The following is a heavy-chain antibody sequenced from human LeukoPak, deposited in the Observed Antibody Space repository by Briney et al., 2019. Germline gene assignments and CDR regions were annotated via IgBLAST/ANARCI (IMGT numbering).Heavy chain of an antibody. D-gene: IGHD1-26*01. V-gene: IGHV1-18*01. J-gene: IGHJ4*02. Sequence: ASVKVSCKAPGYSFSSHGISWVRQAPGQGLEWMGGINGYNGNTNYAQKFQGRVTMTRNTSISTAYMELSSLRSDDTAVYYCASLTLGYSGHLRFDYWGQGTLVTVSS. CDR2: INGYNGNT. CDR3: ASLTLGYSGHLRFDY. CDR1: GYSFSSHG.